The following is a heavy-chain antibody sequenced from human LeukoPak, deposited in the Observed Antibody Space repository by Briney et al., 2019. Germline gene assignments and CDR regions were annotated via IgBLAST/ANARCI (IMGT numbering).Heavy chain of an antibody. CDR1: GFTFSSYE. J-gene: IGHJ4*02. D-gene: IGHD2-21*02. V-gene: IGHV3-48*03. CDR2: ISSSGSTI. CDR3: ARDGPYCGGDCYSDY. Sequence: GGSLRLSCAASGFTFSSYEMNWVRQAPGKGLEWVPYISSSGSTIYYADSVKGRFTISRDNAKNSLYLQMNSLRAEDTAVYYCARDGPYCGGDCYSDYWGQGTLVTVSS.